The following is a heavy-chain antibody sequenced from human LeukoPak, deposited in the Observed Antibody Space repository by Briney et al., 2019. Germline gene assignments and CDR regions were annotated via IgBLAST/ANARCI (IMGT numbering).Heavy chain of an antibody. CDR1: GFTFSSYW. CDR2: INSDGSST. V-gene: IGHV3-74*01. CDR3: ARVGKGRITIFGVVRYYFDY. Sequence: PGGSLRLSSAASGFTFSSYWMHWVRQAPGKGLVWVSRINSDGSSTSYADSVKGRFTISRDNAKNTPYLQMNSLRAEDTAVYYCARVGKGRITIFGVVRYYFDYWGQGTLVTVSS. J-gene: IGHJ4*02. D-gene: IGHD3-3*01.